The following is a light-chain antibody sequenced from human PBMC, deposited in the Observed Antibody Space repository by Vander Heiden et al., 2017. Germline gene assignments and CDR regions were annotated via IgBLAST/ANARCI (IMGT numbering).Light chain of an antibody. Sequence: DIQLTQSPSFLSASVGDRVTITCRASQGISSYLAWYQQKPGKAPKLLIYAASTLQSGVPSRFSGSGSGTKFTLTISSPQPEDFATYYCQQLNSYPLTFGGGTKVEIK. CDR1: QGISSY. J-gene: IGKJ4*01. V-gene: IGKV1-9*01. CDR2: AAS. CDR3: QQLNSYPLT.